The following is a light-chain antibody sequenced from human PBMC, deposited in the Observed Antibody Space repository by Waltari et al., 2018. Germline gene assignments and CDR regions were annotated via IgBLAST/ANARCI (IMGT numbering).Light chain of an antibody. J-gene: IGKJ1*01. Sequence: DVVMTQSPDSLAVSLGERATINCKSTQSVSYSPDNKNYLAWFQQKPGQPPKLLIDWASTRESVGPDRFTSSGSETDFTLTINSLQAEDVAVYYCQQYYIAPWTFGQGSKVEIK. CDR1: QSVSYSPDNKNY. CDR3: QQYYIAPWT. CDR2: WAS. V-gene: IGKV4-1*01.